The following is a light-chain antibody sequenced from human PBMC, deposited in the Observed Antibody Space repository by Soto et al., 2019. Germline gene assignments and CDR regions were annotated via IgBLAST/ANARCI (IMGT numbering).Light chain of an antibody. V-gene: IGLV1-51*02. Sequence: QAVVTQPPSVSAAPGQTVTISCSGSSSNIGNSYVSWYQQLPGTAPQLLIYEDNKRPSGIPDRFSGSKSGTSATLGITGLQTGDEADYYCGAWENSLSVWVFGGGTKLTVL. CDR2: EDN. J-gene: IGLJ3*02. CDR3: GAWENSLSVWV. CDR1: SSNIGNSY.